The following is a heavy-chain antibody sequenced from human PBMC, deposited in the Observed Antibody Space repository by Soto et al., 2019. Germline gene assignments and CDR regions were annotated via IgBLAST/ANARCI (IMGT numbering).Heavy chain of an antibody. Sequence: EVQLVQTGGGLIKPGGSLSLSCAASGLSDSDKYMSWVRQAPGKGLEWVSLTYTGGNSYFADFVKGRFIVSRDISKNSLFLHMNSLAAEDSAVYYCAREGYAYGLDFWGPGSLVTVSS. CDR3: AREGYAYGLDF. V-gene: IGHV3-53*02. J-gene: IGHJ4*02. CDR1: GLSDSDKY. D-gene: IGHD3-10*01. CDR2: TYTGGNS.